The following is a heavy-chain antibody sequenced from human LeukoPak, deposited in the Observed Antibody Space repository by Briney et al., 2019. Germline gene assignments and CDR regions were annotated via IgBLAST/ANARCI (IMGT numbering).Heavy chain of an antibody. Sequence: QPGGSLRLSCAASGFTFSSYEMNWVRQAPGKGLEWVSYISSSGSAIYCADSVKGRFTISRDNAKNSLYLQMNSLRAEDTAVYYCARGMYYYDSSGYAFDIWGQGTMVTVSS. D-gene: IGHD3-22*01. CDR1: GFTFSSYE. CDR3: ARGMYYYDSSGYAFDI. V-gene: IGHV3-48*03. CDR2: ISSSGSAI. J-gene: IGHJ3*02.